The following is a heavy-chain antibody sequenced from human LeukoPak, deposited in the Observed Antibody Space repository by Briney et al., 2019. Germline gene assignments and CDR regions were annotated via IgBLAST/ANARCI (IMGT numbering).Heavy chain of an antibody. CDR2: ISYDGSNK. D-gene: IGHD2-15*01. CDR3: AREGCSGGSCYSGAFDI. CDR1: GFTFSSYA. Sequence: GGSLRLSCAASGFTFSSYAMHWVRQAPGKGLEWVAVISYDGSNKYYADSVKGRFTISRDNSKNTLYLQMNSLRAEGTAVYYCAREGCSGGSCYSGAFDIWGQGTMVTVSS. V-gene: IGHV3-30-3*01. J-gene: IGHJ3*02.